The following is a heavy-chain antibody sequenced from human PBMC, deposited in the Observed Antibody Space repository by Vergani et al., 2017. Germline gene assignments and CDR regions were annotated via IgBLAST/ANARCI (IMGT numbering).Heavy chain of an antibody. CDR3: AKSLRRNQYSYGCFDY. D-gene: IGHD5-18*01. V-gene: IGHV3-23*01. J-gene: IGHJ4*02. CDR2: ISGHGDRT. Sequence: EVHLLESGGGQVEAGGSLRLSCVASGFTFSNSAMSWVRQTSGKGLEWVSAISGHGDRTYYADSVKGRFTISRDNSKNTVYLQMNSLKAEDRATYYCAKSLRRNQYSYGCFDYWGQGTLVTVSS. CDR1: GFTFSNSA.